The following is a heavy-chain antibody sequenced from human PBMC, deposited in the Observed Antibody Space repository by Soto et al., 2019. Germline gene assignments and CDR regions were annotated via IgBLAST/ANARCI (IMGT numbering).Heavy chain of an antibody. CDR1: GYTFTSYA. CDR2: INAGNGNT. D-gene: IGHD3-3*01. Sequence: GAAVKVSCKASGYTFTSYAMHWVRQAPGQRLEWMGWINAGNGNTKYSQKFQGRVTITRDTSASTAYMELSSLRSEDTAVYYCARGPFPYYDFWSGYYYYYGMDVWGQGTTVTVSS. CDR3: ARGPFPYYDFWSGYYYYYGMDV. J-gene: IGHJ6*02. V-gene: IGHV1-3*01.